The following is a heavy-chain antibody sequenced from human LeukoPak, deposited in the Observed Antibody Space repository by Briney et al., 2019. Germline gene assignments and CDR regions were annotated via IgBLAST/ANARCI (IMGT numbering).Heavy chain of an antibody. J-gene: IGHJ4*02. CDR3: ARGPKSYGYVVRVDYFDY. D-gene: IGHD5-18*01. CDR2: ISAYNGNT. V-gene: IGHV1-18*01. CDR1: GYTFTSYG. Sequence: ASVKVSCKASGYTFTSYGISWVRQAPGQGLEWMGWISAYNGNTNYAQKLQGRVTMTTDTSTSTAYMELRSLRSDDTAVYYCARGPKSYGYVVRVDYFDYWGQGTLVTVSS.